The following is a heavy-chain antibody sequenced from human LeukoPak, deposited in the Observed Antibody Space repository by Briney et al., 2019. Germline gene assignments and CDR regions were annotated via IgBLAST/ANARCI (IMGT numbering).Heavy chain of an antibody. CDR3: VRDNRSYNFDY. CDR2: IKSDGSST. J-gene: IGHJ4*02. Sequence: PGGSLRLSCAASGFTFSRYWMHWVRHAPGKGLVWVSCIKSDGSSTIIADSAKGRFTISRDNAKNTVYLQMNSLRAEETAVYYCVRDNRSYNFDYWGQGTLVTVSS. D-gene: IGHD1-26*01. CDR1: GFTFSRYW. V-gene: IGHV3-74*01.